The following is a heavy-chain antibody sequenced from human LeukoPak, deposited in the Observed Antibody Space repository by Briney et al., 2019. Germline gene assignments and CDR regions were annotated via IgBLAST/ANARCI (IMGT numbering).Heavy chain of an antibody. J-gene: IGHJ4*02. D-gene: IGHD1-1*01. CDR1: GGTFSSHA. CDR3: ATVGHVGWNPSLDY. CDR2: IIPIFGTA. V-gene: IGHV1-69*05. Sequence: GASVKVSCKASGGTFSSHAISWVRQAPGQGLEWMGGIIPIFGTADYAQKFQGRVTITTDESTSTAYMELSSLRSEDTAVYYCATVGHVGWNPSLDYWGQGTLVTVSS.